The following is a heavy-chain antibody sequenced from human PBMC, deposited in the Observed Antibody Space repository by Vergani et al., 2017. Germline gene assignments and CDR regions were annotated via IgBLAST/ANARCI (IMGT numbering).Heavy chain of an antibody. CDR2: ISGSGGST. V-gene: IGHV3-23*01. Sequence: EVQLLESGGGLVQPGGSLRLSCAASGFTFSSYAMSWVRQAPGKGLEWVSAISGSGGSTYYADSVKGPFTISRDNSKNTLYLQMNSLRAEDTAVYYCAKWVLSSSWDSSGGEGDYYYGMDVWGQGTTVTVSS. J-gene: IGHJ6*02. CDR3: AKWVLSSSWDSSGGEGDYYYGMDV. D-gene: IGHD6-19*01. CDR1: GFTFSSYA.